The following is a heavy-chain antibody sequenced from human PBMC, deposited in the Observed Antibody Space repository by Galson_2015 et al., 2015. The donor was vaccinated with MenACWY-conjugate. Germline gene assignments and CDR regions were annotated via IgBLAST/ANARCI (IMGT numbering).Heavy chain of an antibody. V-gene: IGHV1-2*04. D-gene: IGHD6-13*01. J-gene: IGHJ4*02. CDR3: ARTQGMYSSSWDPFDY. CDR1: GYTFTGYY. Sequence: SVKVSCKASGYTFTGYYMHWVRQAPGQGLEWMGWINPNSGGTNYAQKFQGWVTMTRDTSISTAYMELSRLRSDDTAVYYCARTQGMYSSSWDPFDYWAREPWSPSPQ. CDR2: INPNSGGT.